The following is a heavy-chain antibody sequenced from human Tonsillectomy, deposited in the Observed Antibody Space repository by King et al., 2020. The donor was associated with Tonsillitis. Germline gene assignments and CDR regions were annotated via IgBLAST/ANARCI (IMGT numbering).Heavy chain of an antibody. J-gene: IGHJ4*02. V-gene: IGHV3-30*03. CDR2: ISYDGSNK. Sequence: VQLVESGGGVVQPGRSLRLSCAASGFTFSSYGMHWVRQAPGKGLEWVAVISYDGSNKYYADSVKGRFTISRDNSKNTLYLQMNSLRAEDTAVYYCPAEKCSSTSCYPVFDYWGQGTLVTVSS. CDR3: PAEKCSSTSCYPVFDY. CDR1: GFTFSSYG. D-gene: IGHD2-2*01.